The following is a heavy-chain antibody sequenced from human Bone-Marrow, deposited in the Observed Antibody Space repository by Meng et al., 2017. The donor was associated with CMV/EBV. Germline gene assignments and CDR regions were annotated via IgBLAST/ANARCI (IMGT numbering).Heavy chain of an antibody. Sequence: VQLQESGPGLVRPSGTLSLTCAVFGCSISGSDWWIWVRQPPGKGMEWSGEISQSGSTNYTPSLKSRVTISVDKSKNQFSLKVSSVTAADTAVYYCARNHGKSDFDYWGQGTLVTVSS. CDR1: GCSISGSDW. D-gene: IGHD1-14*01. CDR3: ARNHGKSDFDY. V-gene: IGHV4-4*02. CDR2: ISQSGST. J-gene: IGHJ4*02.